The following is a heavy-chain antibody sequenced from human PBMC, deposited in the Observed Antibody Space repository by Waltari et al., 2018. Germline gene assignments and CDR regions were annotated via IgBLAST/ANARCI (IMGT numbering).Heavy chain of an antibody. D-gene: IGHD2-2*01. Sequence: EVQLVASGGDLVQPGEYLRLSGGISGFLFSMCAMCWVRQAPGKGVEWVSGISGEGENSYYADSVKGRFTISRDNSRNILYLQMNRLRADDTGVYYCAKDEGYAGKDGDLRHWGQGSLVSVSS. J-gene: IGHJ1*01. CDR1: GFLFSMCA. V-gene: IGHV3-23*04. CDR3: AKDEGYAGKDGDLRH. CDR2: ISGEGENS.